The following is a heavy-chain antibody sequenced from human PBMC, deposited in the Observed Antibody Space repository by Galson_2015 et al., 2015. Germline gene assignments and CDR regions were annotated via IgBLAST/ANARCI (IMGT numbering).Heavy chain of an antibody. Sequence: SLRLSCAASGFTFSNYAMNWVRQPPGKGLEWVSGISGSGGTTYYADSVKGRFTISRDNSKNTLYLQMNRLRAEDTAVYYCAKDGAIGYGTQKGWYFELWGRGTLVTVSS. CDR3: AKDGAIGYGTQKGWYFEL. CDR1: GFTFSNYA. V-gene: IGHV3-23*01. J-gene: IGHJ2*01. CDR2: ISGSGGTT. D-gene: IGHD1-1*01.